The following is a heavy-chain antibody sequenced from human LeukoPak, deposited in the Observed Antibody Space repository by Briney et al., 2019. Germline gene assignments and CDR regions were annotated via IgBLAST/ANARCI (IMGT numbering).Heavy chain of an antibody. CDR1: GFTFDDYA. V-gene: IGHV3-9*01. J-gene: IGHJ6*03. CDR2: ISWNSGSI. CDR3: AKDAYGGNSIYYYYMDV. D-gene: IGHD4-23*01. Sequence: GGSLRLSCAASGFTFDDYAMHWVRHAPGKGLEWVSGISWNSGSIGYADSVKGRFTISRDNAKNSLYLQMNSLRAEDTALYYCAKDAYGGNSIYYYYMDVWGKGTTVTVSS.